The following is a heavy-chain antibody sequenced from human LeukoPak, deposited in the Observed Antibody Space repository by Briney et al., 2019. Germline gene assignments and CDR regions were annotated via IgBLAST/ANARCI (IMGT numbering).Heavy chain of an antibody. CDR3: ARIGYDILTGYSRRDYYYYYMDV. CDR2: INWNGGST. D-gene: IGHD3-9*01. CDR1: GFTFDDYG. V-gene: IGHV3-20*04. J-gene: IGHJ6*03. Sequence: TGGSLRLSCAASGFTFDDYGMNWVRQAPGKGLEWVSGINWNGGSTGYADSVKGRFTISRDNAKNSLYLQMNSLRAEDTALYYCARIGYDILTGYSRRDYYYYYMDVWCKGTTVTVSS.